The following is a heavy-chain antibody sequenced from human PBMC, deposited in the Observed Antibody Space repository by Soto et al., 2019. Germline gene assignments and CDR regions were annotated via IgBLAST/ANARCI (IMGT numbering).Heavy chain of an antibody. V-gene: IGHV4-4*02. CDR1: GGSVSSSNW. J-gene: IGHJ4*02. CDR2: IYHSGST. D-gene: IGHD3-10*01. Sequence: XTLSLPSAVSGGSVSSSNWGSWVLQPPVKGLEWIGEIYHSGSTNYNPSLKSRVNISVEKSKNQFSLKLSSVTAADTAVYYCARSPQNITMVRGVLAYWGQGTLGPVS. CDR3: ARSPQNITMVRGVLAY.